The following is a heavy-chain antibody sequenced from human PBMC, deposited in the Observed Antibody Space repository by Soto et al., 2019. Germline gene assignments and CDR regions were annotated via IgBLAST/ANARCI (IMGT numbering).Heavy chain of an antibody. CDR2: IYHSGST. CDR1: GGSISSGGYS. D-gene: IGHD5-12*01. J-gene: IGHJ4*02. CDR3: ASGRDGYGLYYFDY. Sequence: TLSLTCAVSGGSISSGGYSWSWIRQPPGKGLEWIGYIYHSGSTYYNPSLKSRVTISVDRSKNQFSLKLSSVTAADTAVYYCASGRDGYGLYYFDYWGQGTLVTVSS. V-gene: IGHV4-30-2*01.